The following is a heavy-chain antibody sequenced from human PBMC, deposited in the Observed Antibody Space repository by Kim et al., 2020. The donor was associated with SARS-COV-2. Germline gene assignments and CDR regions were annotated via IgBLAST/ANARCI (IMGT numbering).Heavy chain of an antibody. CDR2: ISSSSAYK. D-gene: IGHD2-2*01. CDR3: ARGRERCSSISCHPGWFD. CDR1: GVTFSSYS. J-gene: IGHJ5*01. Sequence: LSLTCAASGVTFSSYSMNWVRQAPGKGLEWVALISSSSAYKYYGDSMKGRFTISRDNAQNSVYLQMNSLRADDTAVYYCARGRERCSSISCHPGWFD. V-gene: IGHV3-21*01.